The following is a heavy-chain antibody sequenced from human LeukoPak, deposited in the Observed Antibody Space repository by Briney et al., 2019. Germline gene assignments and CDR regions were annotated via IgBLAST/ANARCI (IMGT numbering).Heavy chain of an antibody. CDR3: ARVSRRITMIVVVIKSSDFDY. V-gene: IGHV1-18*01. Sequence: ASVKVSCKAYGYTFTSYGISWVRQAPGQGLEWMGWITAYNGNTNYAQKLQGRVTMTTDTSTSTAYMELRSLRSDDTAVYYCARVSRRITMIVVVIKSSDFDYWGQGTLVTVSS. J-gene: IGHJ4*02. CDR1: GYTFTSYG. CDR2: ITAYNGNT. D-gene: IGHD3-22*01.